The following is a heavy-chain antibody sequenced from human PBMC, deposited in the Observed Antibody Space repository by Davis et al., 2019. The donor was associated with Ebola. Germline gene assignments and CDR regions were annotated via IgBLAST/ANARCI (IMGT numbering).Heavy chain of an antibody. CDR3: ARAAGTKSPPGFFDY. CDR1: GFTFSSYW. J-gene: IGHJ4*02. V-gene: IGHV3-7*01. D-gene: IGHD6-13*01. Sequence: GESLKISCAASGFTFSSYWMSWVRQAPGKGLEWVANIKQDGSEKYYVDSVKGRFTISRDNAKNSLYLQMNSLRAEDTAVYYCARAAGTKSPPGFFDYWGQGTLVTVSS. CDR2: IKQDGSEK.